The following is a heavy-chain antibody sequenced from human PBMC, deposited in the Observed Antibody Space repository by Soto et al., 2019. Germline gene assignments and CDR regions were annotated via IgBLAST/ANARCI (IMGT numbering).Heavy chain of an antibody. D-gene: IGHD5-12*01. Sequence: GGSLRLSCAASGFTFSSYAMSWVRQAPGKGLEWVSAISGSGGSTYYADSVKGRFTISRDNSKNTLYLQMNSLRAEDTAVYYCAKVKRCIGTSCPEGYSGYEDGRNAFDIWGQGTMVTVSS. CDR2: ISGSGGST. CDR3: AKVKRCIGTSCPEGYSGYEDGRNAFDI. CDR1: GFTFSSYA. J-gene: IGHJ3*02. V-gene: IGHV3-23*01.